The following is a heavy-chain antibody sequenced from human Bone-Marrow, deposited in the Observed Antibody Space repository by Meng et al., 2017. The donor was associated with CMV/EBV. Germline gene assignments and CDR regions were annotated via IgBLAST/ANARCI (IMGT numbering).Heavy chain of an antibody. CDR1: GYPFTGYY. J-gene: IGHJ4*02. CDR3: ARVVAGSGAL. D-gene: IGHD2-21*01. CDR2: INPNTGVT. V-gene: IGHV1-2*02. Sequence: ASVKVSCKASGYPFTGYYMHWVRQAPGQGLEWMGWINPNTGVTNYAQKFQGRVSLTRDTSISTVYVELRRLRSDDTAMYYCARVVAGSGALWGQGTLVTVS.